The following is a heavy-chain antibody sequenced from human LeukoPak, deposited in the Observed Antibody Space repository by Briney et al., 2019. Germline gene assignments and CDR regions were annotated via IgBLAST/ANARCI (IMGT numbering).Heavy chain of an antibody. CDR2: IYYSGST. CDR1: GGSFSGYY. Sequence: SETLSLTCAVYGGSFSGYYWSWIRQPPGKGLEWIGYIYYSGSTNYNPSLKSRVTISVDTSKNQFSLKLSSVTAADTAVYYCARFYDRGTFDIWGQGTMVTVSS. D-gene: IGHD3-22*01. CDR3: ARFYDRGTFDI. V-gene: IGHV4-59*08. J-gene: IGHJ3*02.